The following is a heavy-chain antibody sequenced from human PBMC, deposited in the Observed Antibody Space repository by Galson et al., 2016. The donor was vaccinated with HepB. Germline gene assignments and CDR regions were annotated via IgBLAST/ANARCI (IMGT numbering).Heavy chain of an antibody. CDR2: IIPFLGTS. D-gene: IGHD3-10*01. Sequence: SVKVSCKASGGTFSFYVISWVRQAPGQGLEWMGGIIPFLGTSNYAPRFQGRVTITADKSTSTAYMELSGLRSGDTAGYYCAKSAGYYGSGYYYAMDVWGQGTTVTVSS. CDR1: GGTFSFYV. CDR3: AKSAGYYGSGYYYAMDV. V-gene: IGHV1-69*06. J-gene: IGHJ6*02.